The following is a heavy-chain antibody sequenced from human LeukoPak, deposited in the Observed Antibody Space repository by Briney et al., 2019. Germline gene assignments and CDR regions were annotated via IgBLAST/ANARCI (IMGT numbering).Heavy chain of an antibody. Sequence: PGGSLRLSCAASGFTFSSYEMNWVRQAPGKGLEWVSYISSSGSTIYYADSVKGRFPISRDNSKNTLYLQMNSLRAEDTAVYYCASSRVVPGFDYWGQGTLVTVSS. CDR2: ISSSGSTI. CDR3: ASSRVVPGFDY. V-gene: IGHV3-48*03. D-gene: IGHD2-2*01. CDR1: GFTFSSYE. J-gene: IGHJ4*02.